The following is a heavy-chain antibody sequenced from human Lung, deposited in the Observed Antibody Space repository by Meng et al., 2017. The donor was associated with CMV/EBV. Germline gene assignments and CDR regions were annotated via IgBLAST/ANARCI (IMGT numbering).Heavy chain of an antibody. CDR1: GDSVSSSDYH. Sequence: GSLRLSCSVSGDSVSSSDYHWAWIRQPPGKGLECIGSIHSSGYTYSNPSLKSRVAFSLDTSKNQFSLTLSSVTAADTAVYYCARDYKFDTRPFDYWGQGTLVTVSS. V-gene: IGHV4-39*07. CDR2: IHSSGYT. D-gene: IGHD3-22*01. J-gene: IGHJ4*02. CDR3: ARDYKFDTRPFDY.